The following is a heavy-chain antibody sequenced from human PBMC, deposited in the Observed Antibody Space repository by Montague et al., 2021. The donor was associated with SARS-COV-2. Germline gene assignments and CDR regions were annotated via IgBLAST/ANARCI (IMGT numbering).Heavy chain of an antibody. V-gene: IGHV3-21*01. J-gene: IGHJ6*02. CDR3: ASGNRNYYYGMDV. CDR1: GFTFSSYS. CDR2: ISSSSSYF. D-gene: IGHD3-10*01. Sequence: SLRLSCAASGFTFSSYSMNWVRQAPGKGLEWVSSISSSSSYFYYAASVKGRFTISRDNAKNSLYLQMNSLRAEDTAVYYCASGNRNYYYGMDVWGQGTTVTVSS.